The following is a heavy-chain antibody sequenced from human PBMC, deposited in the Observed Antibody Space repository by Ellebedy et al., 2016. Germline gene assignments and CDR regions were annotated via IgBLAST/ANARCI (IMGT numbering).Heavy chain of an antibody. J-gene: IGHJ5*02. Sequence: ASVKVSCKASGYTFTSYAMHWVRQAPGQRLEWMGWINAGNGNRKYSQKFQGRVTITRDTSASTAYMGLSSLRSEDTAVYYCAVGSVLAAAGPTARFDPWGQGTLVTVSS. CDR1: GYTFTSYA. D-gene: IGHD6-13*01. CDR2: INAGNGNR. V-gene: IGHV1-3*01. CDR3: AVGSVLAAAGPTARFDP.